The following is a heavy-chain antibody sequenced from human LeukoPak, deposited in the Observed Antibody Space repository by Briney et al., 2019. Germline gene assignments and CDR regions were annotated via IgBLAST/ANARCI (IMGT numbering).Heavy chain of an antibody. D-gene: IGHD3-3*01. CDR1: GSTFSSYA. Sequence: ASVKVSRKASGSTFSSYAISWVRQAPGQGLEWMGGIIPIFGTANYAQKFQGRVTITADESTSTAYMELSSLRSEDTAVYYCATQITIFGVVARFDPWGQGTLVTVSS. V-gene: IGHV1-69*13. J-gene: IGHJ5*02. CDR3: ATQITIFGVVARFDP. CDR2: IIPIFGTA.